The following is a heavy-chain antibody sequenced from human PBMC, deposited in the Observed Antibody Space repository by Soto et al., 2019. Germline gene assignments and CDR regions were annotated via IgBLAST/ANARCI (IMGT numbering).Heavy chain of an antibody. CDR2: INHSGST. J-gene: IGHJ4*02. D-gene: IGHD3-3*01. Sequence: ASETLSLTCAVYGGSFSGYYWSWIRQPPGKGLEWIGEINHSGSTNYNPSLKSRVTISVDTSKNQFSLKLSSVTAADTAVYYCARGGYVLRFLEWLFYFDYWGQGTLVTVSS. CDR1: GGSFSGYY. CDR3: ARGGYVLRFLEWLFYFDY. V-gene: IGHV4-34*01.